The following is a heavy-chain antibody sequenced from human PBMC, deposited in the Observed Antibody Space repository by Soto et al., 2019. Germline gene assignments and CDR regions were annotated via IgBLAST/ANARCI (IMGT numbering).Heavy chain of an antibody. Sequence: QVQLVQSGAEVKKPGASVKVSCKASGYTFTNYAIHWVRQAPGQGLEWLGWINAGNGNTEYSQKFQGRVTITRDTSATTVCMELSSLTSEDTAVYYCAREFPRVAGVDPWGQGTLVTVSS. CDR1: GYTFTNYA. CDR3: AREFPRVAGVDP. V-gene: IGHV1-3*01. CDR2: INAGNGNT. D-gene: IGHD2-15*01. J-gene: IGHJ5*02.